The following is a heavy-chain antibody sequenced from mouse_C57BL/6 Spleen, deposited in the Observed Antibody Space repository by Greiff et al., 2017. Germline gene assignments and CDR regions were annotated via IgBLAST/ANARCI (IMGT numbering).Heavy chain of an antibody. CDR2: IDPSDSYT. J-gene: IGHJ1*03. Sequence: VQLQQSGAELVKPGASVKLSCKASGYTFTSYWMQWVKQRPGQGLEWIGEIDPSDSYTNYNQKFKGKATLTVDTSSSTAYMQLSSLTSEDSAVYYCARRPITTVVARGYFDVWGTGTTVTVSS. D-gene: IGHD1-1*01. CDR1: GYTFTSYW. CDR3: ARRPITTVVARGYFDV. V-gene: IGHV1-50*01.